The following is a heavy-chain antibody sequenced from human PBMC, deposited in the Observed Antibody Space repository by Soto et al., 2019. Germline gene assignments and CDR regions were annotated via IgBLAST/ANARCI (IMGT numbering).Heavy chain of an antibody. CDR3: ARDKGRQRLGGNYYDAMDI. D-gene: IGHD5-12*01. CDR2: IIPIFRTP. Sequence: QVQLVQSGAEVKKPGSSVKVSCKASGGTFNTFAISWVRQAPGQGFEWLGGIIPIFRTPDYAQKFQGRVTIIADESASTAYMELSSLRSEDTAVYYCARDKGRQRLGGNYYDAMDIWGQGTTVTVSS. CDR1: GGTFNTFA. V-gene: IGHV1-69*12. J-gene: IGHJ6*02.